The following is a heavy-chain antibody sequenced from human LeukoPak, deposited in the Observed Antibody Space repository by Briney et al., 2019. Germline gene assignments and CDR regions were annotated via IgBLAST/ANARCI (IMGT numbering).Heavy chain of an antibody. CDR3: ARVVGESPPEHYFDY. V-gene: IGHV3-23*01. CDR2: ISGSGGST. Sequence: PGGSLRLSCAASGFTFSSYGMSWVRQAPGKGLEWVSAISGSGGSTYYADSVKGRFTISRDNSKNTLYLQMNSLRAEDTAVYYCARVVGESPPEHYFDYWGQGTLVTVSS. CDR1: GFTFSSYG. J-gene: IGHJ4*02. D-gene: IGHD3-10*01.